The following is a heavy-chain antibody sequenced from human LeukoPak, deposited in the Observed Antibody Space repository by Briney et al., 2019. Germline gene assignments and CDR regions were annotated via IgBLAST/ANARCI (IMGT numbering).Heavy chain of an antibody. CDR3: TRDSYSSGWYPDY. V-gene: IGHV3-74*01. CDR1: GNYW. J-gene: IGHJ4*02. D-gene: IGHD6-19*01. Sequence: GGSLRLSCAASGNYWMHWVRQAPGKGLVWVSHINSDGSWTSYADSVKGRFTISRDNAKNSLYLQMNSLRDEDTAVYYCTRDSYSSGWYPDYWGQGTLVTVSS. CDR2: INSDGSWT.